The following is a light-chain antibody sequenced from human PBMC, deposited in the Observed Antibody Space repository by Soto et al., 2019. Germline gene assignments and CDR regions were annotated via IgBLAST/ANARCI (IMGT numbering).Light chain of an antibody. V-gene: IGKV3-20*01. CDR2: GAL. CDR3: QQYGSSPPYT. Sequence: EVVLTQSPGTLSLSPGEGATLSCRASQSVVTSYLAWYQQKYGQSPRLLIYGALYRAPGIPDRFSGSGSGTDFTLSISRLEPEDFAVYYCQQYGSSPPYTFGQGTKLEIK. J-gene: IGKJ2*01. CDR1: QSVVTSY.